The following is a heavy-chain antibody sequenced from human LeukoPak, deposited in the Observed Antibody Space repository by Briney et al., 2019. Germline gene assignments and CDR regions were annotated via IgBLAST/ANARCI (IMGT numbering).Heavy chain of an antibody. CDR1: GYSFNNYW. CDR3: GRQTPDQYAMDV. CDR2: IHPGDSNI. V-gene: IGHV5-51*01. J-gene: IGHJ6*02. D-gene: IGHD1-14*01. Sequence: GESLKISCQGSGYSFNNYWIGWVRQPPEKGLEWMGIIHPGDSNIRYSPSFQGQVTISADKSISTAYLQWSSLKASDSPMYYGGRQTPDQYAMDVWGQGTTVIVSS.